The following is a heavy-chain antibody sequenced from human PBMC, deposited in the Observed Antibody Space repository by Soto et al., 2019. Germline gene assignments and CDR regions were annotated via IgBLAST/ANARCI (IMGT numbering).Heavy chain of an antibody. D-gene: IGHD1-26*01. J-gene: IGHJ5*02. V-gene: IGHV1-2*04. CDR3: AGGVLSGSYYNWFDP. CDR2: INPNSGGT. Sequence: XAVKVSCTASGYPFTGYYMDWVRQAPGQGLEWMGWINPNSGGTDYAQKFQGWVTMTRDTSISTAYMELSRLRSDDTAVYYCAGGVLSGSYYNWFDPWGQGTPVTVSS. CDR1: GYPFTGYY.